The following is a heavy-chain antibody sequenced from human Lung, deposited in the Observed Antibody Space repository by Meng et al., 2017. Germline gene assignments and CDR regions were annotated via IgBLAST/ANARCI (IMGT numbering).Heavy chain of an antibody. CDR3: TNDRLNH. D-gene: IGHD1-1*01. J-gene: IGHJ1*01. V-gene: IGHV3-74*01. Sequence: EVQLVEGGGVLVPAGGSLRLSCAASGFTFTDRWMHWVRQGPGKGLVWVSRINRDGTKPTYADSVKGRFTISRDNAKNTLYLQMNNLRAEDTAFYYCTNDRLNHWGQGALVTVSS. CDR1: GFTFTDRW. CDR2: INRDGTKP.